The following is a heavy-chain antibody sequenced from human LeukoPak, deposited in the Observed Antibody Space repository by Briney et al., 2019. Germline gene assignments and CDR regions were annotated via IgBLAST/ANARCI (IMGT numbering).Heavy chain of an antibody. CDR3: SGIATTDPYYFDY. CDR2: LYSGGST. J-gene: IGHJ4*02. D-gene: IGHD4-17*01. V-gene: IGHV3-53*01. Sequence: PGGSLRLSCAASGFTFDDYGMSWVRQAPGKGLEWVSVLYSGGSTYYSDSVKGRFTISRDNSKNTLYLQMNSLRAEDTAVYYCSGIATTDPYYFDYWGQGTLVTVSS. CDR1: GFTFDDYG.